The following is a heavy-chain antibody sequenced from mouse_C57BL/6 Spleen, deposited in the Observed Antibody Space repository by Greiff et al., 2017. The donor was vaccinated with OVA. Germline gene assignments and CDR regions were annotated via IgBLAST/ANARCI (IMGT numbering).Heavy chain of an antibody. D-gene: IGHD1-1*01. V-gene: IGHV5-9*01. CDR3: ARHKATVGHFDY. J-gene: IGHJ2*01. CDR1: GFTFSSYT. Sequence: EVKVVESGGGLVKPGGSLKLSCAASGFTFSSYTMSWVRQTPEKRLEWVATISGGGGNTYYPDSVKGRFTISRDNAKNTLYLQMSSLRSEDTALYYCARHKATVGHFDYWGQGTTLTVSS. CDR2: ISGGGGNT.